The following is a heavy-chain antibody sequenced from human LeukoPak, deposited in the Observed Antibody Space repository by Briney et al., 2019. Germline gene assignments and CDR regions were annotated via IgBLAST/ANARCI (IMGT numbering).Heavy chain of an antibody. Sequence: GGSLRLSCAASGFTFSSYWMHWVRHAPGKGLVWVSRINSDGSSTSYADSVKGRFTISRDNAKNTLYLQMNSLRAEDTAVYYCASHYYYYGMDVWGQGTTVTVSS. CDR2: INSDGSST. V-gene: IGHV3-74*01. J-gene: IGHJ6*02. CDR3: ASHYYYYGMDV. CDR1: GFTFSSYW.